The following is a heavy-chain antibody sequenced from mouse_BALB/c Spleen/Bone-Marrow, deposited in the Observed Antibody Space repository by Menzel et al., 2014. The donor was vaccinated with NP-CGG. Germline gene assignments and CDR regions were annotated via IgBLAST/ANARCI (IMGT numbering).Heavy chain of an antibody. J-gene: IGHJ3*01. CDR1: GFSLTSYD. CDR2: IWTGGGT. V-gene: IGHV2-9-2*01. CDR3: VRGKNLFGTPLAY. Sequence: VKVVESGPGLVAPSQSLSITCTVSGFSLTSYDMNWVRQPPGKGLEWLGVIWTGGGTDYNSAFMSRLSISKDNSKSQVFLKMNSLQTDYTGIYYCVRGKNLFGTPLAYWGQGTLVTVSS. D-gene: IGHD1-1*01.